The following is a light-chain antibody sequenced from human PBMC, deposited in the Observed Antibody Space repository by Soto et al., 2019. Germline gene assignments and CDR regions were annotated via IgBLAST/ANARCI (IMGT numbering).Light chain of an antibody. V-gene: IGLV1-44*01. Sequence: QLVLTQPPSASGTPGQRVTISCSGSSSNIGRNTVNWYQQLPGTAPKLLIYTNNQRPSGVPDRISGSKSGTSASLAISGLQSEDEADYYCAAWDDSLNAYVFGSGTKLTVL. CDR1: SSNIGRNT. CDR2: TNN. CDR3: AAWDDSLNAYV. J-gene: IGLJ1*01.